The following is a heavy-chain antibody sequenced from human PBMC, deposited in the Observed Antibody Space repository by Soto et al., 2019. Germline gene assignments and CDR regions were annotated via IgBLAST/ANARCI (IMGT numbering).Heavy chain of an antibody. V-gene: IGHV1-69*13. CDR3: ASGDYYDRRYYFDH. CDR1: GDTFSSYA. Sequence: SVKVSCKTSGDTFSSYAISWVRQAPGQGLEWMGGIIHIFGTANYAQKFQGRVTITADESTSTAYMELSSLRSEDTAVYYCASGDYYDRRYYFDHWGQATMVTVS. CDR2: IIHIFGTA. D-gene: IGHD3-22*01. J-gene: IGHJ4*02.